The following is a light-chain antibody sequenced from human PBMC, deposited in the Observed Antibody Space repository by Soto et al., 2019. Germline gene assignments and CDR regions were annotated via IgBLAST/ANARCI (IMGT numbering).Light chain of an antibody. V-gene: IGKV3-20*01. CDR1: QTVSRSA. CDR3: QQYGNSPFT. Sequence: EIVLTQSPGTLSLSPGERATLSCRVSQTVSRSALAWYQQKPGQAPRLLIYGASNRATGIPDRFSGSGSGTDFTLTISRLEPEDFEVYYCQQYGNSPFTFGGGTKVEIK. J-gene: IGKJ4*01. CDR2: GAS.